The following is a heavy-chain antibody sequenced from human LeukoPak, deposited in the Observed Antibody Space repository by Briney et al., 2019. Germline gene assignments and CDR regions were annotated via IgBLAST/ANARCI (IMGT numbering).Heavy chain of an antibody. Sequence: TSETLSLTCAVYGGSFSGYYWSWIRQPPGKGLEWIGEINHSGSTNYNPSLKSRGTISVDTSKNQFSLKLSSVTAADTAVYYCARTLHDYGDYWGQGTLVTVSS. CDR1: GGSFSGYY. J-gene: IGHJ4*02. V-gene: IGHV4-34*01. CDR3: ARTLHDYGDY. D-gene: IGHD2-21*01. CDR2: INHSGST.